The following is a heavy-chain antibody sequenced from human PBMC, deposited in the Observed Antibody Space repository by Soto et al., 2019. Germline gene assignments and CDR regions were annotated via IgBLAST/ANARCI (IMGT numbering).Heavy chain of an antibody. J-gene: IGHJ6*02. D-gene: IGHD1-26*01. CDR1: GGSISSSSYY. V-gene: IGHV4-39*01. CDR2: IYYSGST. CDR3: ARQEGRTWDYYGMDV. Sequence: SETLSLTCTVSGGSISSSSYYWGWIRQPPGKGLEWIGSIYYSGSTYYNPSLKSRVTISVDTSKNQFSLKLSSVTAADTAVYYCARQEGRTWDYYGMDVWGQGTTVTVSS.